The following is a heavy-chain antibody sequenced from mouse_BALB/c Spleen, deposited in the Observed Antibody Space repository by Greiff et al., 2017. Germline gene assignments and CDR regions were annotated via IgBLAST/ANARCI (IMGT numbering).Heavy chain of an antibody. CDR1: GYTFTSYW. CDR3: ARDGLLGAMDY. CDR2: IYPGDGDT. Sequence: VQLQQSGAELARPGASVKLSCKASGYTFTSYWMQWVKQRPGQGLEWIGAIYPGDGDTRYTQKFKGKATLTADKSSSTAYMQLSSLASEDSAVYYCARDGLLGAMDYWGQGTSVTVSS. D-gene: IGHD2-3*01. J-gene: IGHJ4*01. V-gene: IGHV1-87*01.